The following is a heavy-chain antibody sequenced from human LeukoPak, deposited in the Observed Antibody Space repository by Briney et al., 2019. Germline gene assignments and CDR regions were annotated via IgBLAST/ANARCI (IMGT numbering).Heavy chain of an antibody. CDR2: IRTKTNRYIT. V-gene: IGHV3-73*01. J-gene: IGHJ4*02. CDR1: GFTFSDSA. Sequence: GGSLRLSCAASGFTFSDSAIHWVRQASGKGLEWLGRIRTKTNRYITAYAASLKGRFTISRDDSESMAYLQMNSLKTEDTAVYYCARRYSYGSFDYWGQGTLVTVSS. D-gene: IGHD5-18*01. CDR3: ARRYSYGSFDY.